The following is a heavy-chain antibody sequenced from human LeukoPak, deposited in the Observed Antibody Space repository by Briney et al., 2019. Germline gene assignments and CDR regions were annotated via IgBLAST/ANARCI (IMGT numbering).Heavy chain of an antibody. Sequence: GASVTVSCKASGYTFTGYYMHWVRQAPGQGLEWMGWINPNSGGKNYAQKFQGRVTMTRDTSISTAYMELSRLRSDDTAVYYCARETHYYDSSGYWFDYWGQGTLVTVSS. J-gene: IGHJ5*01. CDR1: GYTFTGYY. V-gene: IGHV1-2*02. CDR3: ARETHYYDSSGYWFDY. D-gene: IGHD3-22*01. CDR2: INPNSGGK.